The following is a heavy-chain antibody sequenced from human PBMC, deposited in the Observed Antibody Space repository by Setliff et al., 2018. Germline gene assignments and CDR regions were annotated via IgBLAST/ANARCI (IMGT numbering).Heavy chain of an antibody. CDR1: GDSISSSSYH. V-gene: IGHV4-39*07. D-gene: IGHD3-3*01. J-gene: IGHJ4*02. CDR2: IYYNGDT. CDR3: ARVRVVQGYYEFDH. Sequence: PSETLSLTCSLSGDSISSSSYHWGWIRQSPGKGLEWIGSIYYNGDTNRNPSLKSRVTVSVDTSRDQFSLSLSSVTAADTAIYYCARVRVVQGYYEFDHWGQGTLVTVSS.